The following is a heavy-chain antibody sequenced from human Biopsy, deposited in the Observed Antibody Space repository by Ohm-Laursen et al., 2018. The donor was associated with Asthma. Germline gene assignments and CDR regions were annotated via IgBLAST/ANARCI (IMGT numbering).Heavy chain of an antibody. CDR2: ISVYNGNT. Sequence: ASVKVSCKTSGYTFNSAGITWVRQAPGQGLEWMGWISVYNGNTKVAQKLQDRVTMITDTSTSTAYVELRSLRSDDTAVYFCARAVDYSHYYGIDVWGQGTTITVS. D-gene: IGHD3-10*01. V-gene: IGHV1-18*01. J-gene: IGHJ6*02. CDR1: GYTFNSAG. CDR3: ARAVDYSHYYGIDV.